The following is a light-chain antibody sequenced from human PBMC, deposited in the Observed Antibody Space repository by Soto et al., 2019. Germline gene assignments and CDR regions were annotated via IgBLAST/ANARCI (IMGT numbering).Light chain of an antibody. CDR2: AAS. V-gene: IGKV1-39*01. CDR1: QTIIRY. Sequence: DIQMTQSPSSLSASVGDRVTITCRASQTIIRYLNWYQQKPGRAPNLLIYAASSLESGVPSRFSGSGSGTEFTLTISSLQPEDFATYYCQQSYSTPFTFGQGTKVEIK. J-gene: IGKJ3*01. CDR3: QQSYSTPFT.